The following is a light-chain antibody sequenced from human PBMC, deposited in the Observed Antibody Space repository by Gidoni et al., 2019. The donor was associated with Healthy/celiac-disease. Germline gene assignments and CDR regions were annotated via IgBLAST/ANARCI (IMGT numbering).Light chain of an antibody. Sequence: TLSVSPGERATLSCRASQSVSSNLAWYQQKPGQAPRLLIYGASTRATGIPARFSGSGSGTEFTLTISSLQSEDFAVYYCQQYNNWPPYTFXQXTKLEIK. V-gene: IGKV3-15*01. CDR3: QQYNNWPPYT. J-gene: IGKJ2*01. CDR2: GAS. CDR1: QSVSSN.